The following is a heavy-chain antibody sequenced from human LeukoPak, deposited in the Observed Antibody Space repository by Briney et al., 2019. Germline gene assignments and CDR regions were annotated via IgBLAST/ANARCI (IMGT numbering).Heavy chain of an antibody. CDR2: ISHTGIT. CDR3: ARFRSAADHPDS. D-gene: IGHD1-14*01. V-gene: IGHV4-59*01. Sequence: SETLTLTCTVSGASITNYYWSWIRQPPGKGLEWIGYISHTGITNYNPSLESRVIISADTSRNQFSLKLTSMTAADTAVYYCARFRSAADHPDSWGQRTLVNVSS. J-gene: IGHJ4*02. CDR1: GASITNYY.